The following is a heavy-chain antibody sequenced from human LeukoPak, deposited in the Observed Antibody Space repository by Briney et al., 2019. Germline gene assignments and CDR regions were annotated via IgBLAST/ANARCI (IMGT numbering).Heavy chain of an antibody. D-gene: IGHD6-19*01. Sequence: SETLSLTCTVSGGSIRSSSYYWGWTRQPPGKGLEWIGSVHYSGSTYDNPSLKSRVTISVDTSKNQFSLKLISATAADTAVYYCARRSTVAGRGRFDPWGQGTLVTVSS. J-gene: IGHJ5*02. CDR2: VHYSGST. V-gene: IGHV4-39*01. CDR3: ARRSTVAGRGRFDP. CDR1: GGSIRSSSYY.